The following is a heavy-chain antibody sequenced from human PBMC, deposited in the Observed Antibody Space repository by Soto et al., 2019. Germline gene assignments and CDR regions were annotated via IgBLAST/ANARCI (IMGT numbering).Heavy chain of an antibody. CDR1: GGSFSGYY. D-gene: IGHD3-16*01. CDR2: INHSGST. Sequence: QVQLQQWGAGLLKPSETLSLTCAVYGGSFSGYYWSWIRQPPGKGLEWIGEINHSGSTNYNPSLKSRVTISVDTSKNQFSLKLSSVTAADTAVYYCARMDDNDFDYYYYGMDGWGQGTTVTVSS. J-gene: IGHJ6*02. V-gene: IGHV4-34*01. CDR3: ARMDDNDFDYYYYGMDG.